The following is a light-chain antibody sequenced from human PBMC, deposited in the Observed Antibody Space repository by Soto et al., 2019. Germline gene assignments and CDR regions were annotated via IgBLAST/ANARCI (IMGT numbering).Light chain of an antibody. CDR3: QQSYSALLT. J-gene: IGKJ3*01. CDR2: AAS. V-gene: IGKV1-39*01. Sequence: DIQMTQSPSSLSASVGDRVTITCRPSQGISSYLNWYQQKPGKAPKLLIYAASSLQSGVPSRFSGSGSGTDFTLTISSLQPEDFATYYCQQSYSALLTFGPGTKVDIK. CDR1: QGISSY.